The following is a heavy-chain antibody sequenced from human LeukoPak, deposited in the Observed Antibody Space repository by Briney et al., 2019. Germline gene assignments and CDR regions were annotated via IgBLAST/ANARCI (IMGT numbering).Heavy chain of an antibody. Sequence: SETLSLTCTVSGGSISSYYWSWIRQPPGKGLEWIGYIYYSGSTYYNPSLRSRVTISVDTSKNQFSLKLSSVTAADTAVYYCARSSEGRYYYDSRGFSYYYYMDVWGKGTTVTISS. CDR1: GGSISSYY. V-gene: IGHV4-59*01. CDR3: ARSSEGRYYYDSRGFSYYYYMDV. CDR2: IYYSGST. J-gene: IGHJ6*03. D-gene: IGHD3-22*01.